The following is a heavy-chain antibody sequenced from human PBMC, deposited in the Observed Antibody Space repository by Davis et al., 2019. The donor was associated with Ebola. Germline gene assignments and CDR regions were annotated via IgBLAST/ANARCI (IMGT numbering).Heavy chain of an antibody. V-gene: IGHV3-11*06. D-gene: IGHD3-22*01. Sequence: GESLKISCAASGFTFSDYYMSWIRQAPGKGLEWVSSISSSSSYIYYADSVKGRFTISRDNAKNSLYLQMNSLRAEDTAVYYCARDDAKYYYDSSGYYPNDAFDIWGQGTMVTVSS. CDR3: ARDDAKYYYDSSGYYPNDAFDI. CDR2: ISSSSSYI. J-gene: IGHJ3*02. CDR1: GFTFSDYY.